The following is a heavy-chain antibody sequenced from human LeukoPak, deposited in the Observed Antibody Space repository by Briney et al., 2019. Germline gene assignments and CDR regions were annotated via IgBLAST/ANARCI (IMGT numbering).Heavy chain of an antibody. D-gene: IGHD4-17*01. Sequence: ASVTDSCKASGYTFTGYYMNWVRQAPGQGLEWMGWINPNSGGTNYAQKFQGRVTMTRDTSISTAYMELSRLRSDDTAVYYCATGSYGDYPDYWGQGTLVTVSS. CDR3: ATGSYGDYPDY. V-gene: IGHV1-2*02. J-gene: IGHJ4*02. CDR2: INPNSGGT. CDR1: GYTFTGYY.